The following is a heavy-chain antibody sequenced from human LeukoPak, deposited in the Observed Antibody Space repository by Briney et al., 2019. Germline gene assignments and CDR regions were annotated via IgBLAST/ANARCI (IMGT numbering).Heavy chain of an antibody. Sequence: SETLSLTCTVSGYSISSGYYWGWIRQPPGKGLEWIGRIYHSGSTYYNPSLKSRVTISVDTSKNQFSLKLSSVTAADTAVYYCARGRLRIPAYDAFDIWGQGTMVTVSS. CDR3: ARGRLRIPAYDAFDI. D-gene: IGHD6-25*01. V-gene: IGHV4-38-2*02. CDR1: GYSISSGYY. CDR2: IYHSGST. J-gene: IGHJ3*02.